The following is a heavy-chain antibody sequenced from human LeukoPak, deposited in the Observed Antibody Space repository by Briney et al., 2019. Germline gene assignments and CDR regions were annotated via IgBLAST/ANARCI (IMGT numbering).Heavy chain of an antibody. Sequence: GGSLRLSCAASGFTFSLYGMNWLRQAPGKGLEWVSYISEDTTIIHYADSVKGRFTISRDNAKNSLYLQMNSLRVVDTAVYYCATTGVRRDNWFDPWDQGTLVTVSS. CDR3: ATTGVRRDNWFDP. J-gene: IGHJ5*02. V-gene: IGHV3-48*01. CDR2: ISEDTTII. CDR1: GFTFSLYG. D-gene: IGHD3-10*01.